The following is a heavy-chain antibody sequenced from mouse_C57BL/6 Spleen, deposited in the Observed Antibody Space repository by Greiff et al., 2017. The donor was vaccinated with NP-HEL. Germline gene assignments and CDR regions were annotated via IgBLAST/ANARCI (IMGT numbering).Heavy chain of an antibody. Sequence: QVQLQQPGAELVRPGTSVKLSCKASGYTFTSYWMHWVKQRPGQGLEWIGVIDPSDSYTNYNQKFKGKATLTVDTSSSTAYMQLRSLTSEDSAVYYCARYYYGSSYRYFDVWGTGTTVTVSS. V-gene: IGHV1-59*01. CDR2: IDPSDSYT. D-gene: IGHD1-1*01. CDR1: GYTFTSYW. J-gene: IGHJ1*03. CDR3: ARYYYGSSYRYFDV.